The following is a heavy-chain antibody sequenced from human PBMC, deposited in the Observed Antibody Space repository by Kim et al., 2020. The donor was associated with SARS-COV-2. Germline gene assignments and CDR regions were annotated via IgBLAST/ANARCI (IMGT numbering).Heavy chain of an antibody. Sequence: ASVKVSCKASGYTFTSYYMHWVRQAPGQGLEWMGIINPSGGSTSYAQKFQGRVTMTRDTSTSTVYMELSSLRSEDTAVYYCARGGGATSDRTIFGVVTINDAFDIWGQGTMVTVSS. CDR1: GYTFTSYY. CDR2: INPSGGST. V-gene: IGHV1-46*01. CDR3: ARGGGATSDRTIFGVVTINDAFDI. D-gene: IGHD3-3*01. J-gene: IGHJ3*02.